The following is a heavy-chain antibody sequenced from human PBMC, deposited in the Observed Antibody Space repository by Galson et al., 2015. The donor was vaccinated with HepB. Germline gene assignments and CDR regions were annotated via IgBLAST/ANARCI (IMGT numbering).Heavy chain of an antibody. V-gene: IGHV1-46*01. J-gene: IGHJ4*02. D-gene: IGHD4-17*01. CDR2: INPSGGST. Sequence: SVKVSCKASGYTFTSYYMHWVRQAPGQGLEWMGIINPSGGSTSYAQKFQGRVTMTRDTSTSTVYMELSSLRSEDTAVYYCARGGMGDYGDLRRYYFDYWGQGTLVTVSS. CDR3: ARGGMGDYGDLRRYYFDY. CDR1: GYTFTSYY.